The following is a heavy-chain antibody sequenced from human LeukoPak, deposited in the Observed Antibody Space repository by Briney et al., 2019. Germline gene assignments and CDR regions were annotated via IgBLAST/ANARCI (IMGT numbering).Heavy chain of an antibody. D-gene: IGHD3/OR15-3a*01. CDR1: GYTFTGYY. Sequence: ASVKVSCKASGYTFTGYYMHWVRQAPGQGLEWMGWINPNSGDTNYAQKFQGRVTMTRDTSITTAFMELSSRTSDDTAVYYCARDWTRDWTYYYYAMDVWGQGTTVTVSS. J-gene: IGHJ6*02. CDR3: ARDWTRDWTYYYYAMDV. V-gene: IGHV1-2*02. CDR2: INPNSGDT.